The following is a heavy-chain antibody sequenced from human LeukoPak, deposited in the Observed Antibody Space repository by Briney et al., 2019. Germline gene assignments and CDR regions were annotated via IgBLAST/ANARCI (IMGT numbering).Heavy chain of an antibody. CDR1: GGSISSYY. Sequence: PSETLSLTCTVSGGSISSYYWSWIRQPPGKGLEWIGSIYYSGSTYYNPSLKSRVTISVDTSKNQFSLKMKSVIAADTAVYYCARDPTHGAVDIWGQGTMVTVSS. D-gene: IGHD4-11*01. CDR2: IYYSGST. V-gene: IGHV4-59*01. CDR3: ARDPTHGAVDI. J-gene: IGHJ3*02.